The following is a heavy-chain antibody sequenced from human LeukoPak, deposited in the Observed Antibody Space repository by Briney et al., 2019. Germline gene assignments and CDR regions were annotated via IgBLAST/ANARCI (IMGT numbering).Heavy chain of an antibody. V-gene: IGHV4-4*07. CDR1: GGSISTYY. CDR2: IKNSGNT. CDR3: AREGSSSGWRPFDI. Sequence: SETLFLTCSVSGGSISTYYWSWIRQPAGKGLEWIGRIKNSGNTNYNPSLESRVTLSLDTSKNQFSLNLSSVTAADTAVYYCAREGSSSGWRPFDIWGQGTVVTVSS. D-gene: IGHD6-19*01. J-gene: IGHJ3*02.